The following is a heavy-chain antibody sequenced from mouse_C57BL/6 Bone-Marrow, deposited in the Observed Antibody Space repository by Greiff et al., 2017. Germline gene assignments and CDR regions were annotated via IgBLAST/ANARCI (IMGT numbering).Heavy chain of an antibody. CDR2: IYPGRGST. D-gene: IGHD1-1*01. CDR3: ARLYYYGSWDY. Sequence: QVQLQQPGAELVKPGASVKMSCKASGYTFTSYWITWVKQRPGQGLEWIGDIYPGRGSTNYNEKFKSKATLTVDKSSSTAYMQLSSLTSEDSAVYFCARLYYYGSWDYWGQGTTLTVSS. J-gene: IGHJ2*01. V-gene: IGHV1-55*01. CDR1: GYTFTSYW.